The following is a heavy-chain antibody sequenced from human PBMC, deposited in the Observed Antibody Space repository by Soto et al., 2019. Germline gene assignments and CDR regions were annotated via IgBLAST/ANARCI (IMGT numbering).Heavy chain of an antibody. D-gene: IGHD2-2*01. CDR1: GGSISSYY. CDR2: IYYSGTT. J-gene: IGHJ6*03. CDR3: ARNMPYQPPAYYMDV. V-gene: IGHV4-59*01. Sequence: SETLSLTCTVSGGSISSYYWTWIRQPPGKGLEWIGYIYYSGTTNYNPSLKSRVTISVDTSKNQFSLKLSSVTAADTAVYYCARNMPYQPPAYYMDVWGKGTTVTVSS.